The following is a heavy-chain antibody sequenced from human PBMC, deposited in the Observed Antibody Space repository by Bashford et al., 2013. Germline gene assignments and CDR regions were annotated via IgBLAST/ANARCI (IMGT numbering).Heavy chain of an antibody. V-gene: IGHV3-72*01. CDR1: GFTFSDHY. CDR2: TRNKANSYTT. CDR3: ARVPPVNLRHGMDV. Sequence: GGSLRLSCAASGFTFSDHYMDWVRQAPGKGLEWVGRTRNKANSYTTEYAASVKGRFTISRDDSTNSLYLQMNSLETEDTAVYYCARVPPVNLRHGMDVWGQGTTVTVSS. J-gene: IGHJ6*02.